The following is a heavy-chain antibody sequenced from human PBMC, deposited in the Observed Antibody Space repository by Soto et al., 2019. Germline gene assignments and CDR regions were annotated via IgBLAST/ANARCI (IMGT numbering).Heavy chain of an antibody. Sequence: ASVKVSCKTSGYTFINYGISWVRQAPGQGLEWMGWINPNSGGTNYAQKFQGWVTMTRDTSISTAYMELSRLRSDDTAVYYCARGEGGPRWGSIDYWGQGTLVTVSS. CDR2: INPNSGGT. CDR1: GYTFINYG. V-gene: IGHV1-2*04. J-gene: IGHJ4*02. CDR3: ARGEGGPRWGSIDY. D-gene: IGHD2-21*01.